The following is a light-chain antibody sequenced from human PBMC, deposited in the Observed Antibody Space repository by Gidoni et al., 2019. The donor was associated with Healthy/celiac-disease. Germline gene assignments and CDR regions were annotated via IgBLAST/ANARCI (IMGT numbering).Light chain of an antibody. CDR2: AAS. CDR1: QSISSY. Sequence: TQMTQSPSSLSASVGDRVTITCRASQSISSYLNWYQQKPGKAPKLLIYAASSLQSGVPSRFSGSGSGTDFTLTISSLQPEDFATYYFQQSYSTPLTFGGGTKVEIK. V-gene: IGKV1-39*01. CDR3: QQSYSTPLT. J-gene: IGKJ4*01.